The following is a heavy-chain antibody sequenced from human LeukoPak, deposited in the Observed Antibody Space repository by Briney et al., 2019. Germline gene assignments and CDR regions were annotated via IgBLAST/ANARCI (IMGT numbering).Heavy chain of an antibody. CDR3: TTDLG. D-gene: IGHD1-14*01. J-gene: IGHJ4*02. Sequence: GGSLRLSCAASGFTFTSYWMHWVRHPPGKGLVWVSRVEHDGSRTAYADSVTGRFTISRDNARNMVYLQMNSLRAEDTAVYYCTTDLGWGQGTLVTVSS. CDR2: VEHDGSRT. CDR1: GFTFTSYW. V-gene: IGHV3-74*01.